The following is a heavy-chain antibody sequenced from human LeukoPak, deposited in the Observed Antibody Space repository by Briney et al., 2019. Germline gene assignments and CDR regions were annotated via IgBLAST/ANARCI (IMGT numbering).Heavy chain of an antibody. CDR1: AFTFRTYG. CDR2: IRYDGSNK. CDR3: AKEIWPTVTIPGRTYFDY. D-gene: IGHD4-17*01. V-gene: IGHV3-30*02. Sequence: GGSLRLSCAASAFTFRTYGMHWVRQAPGKGLEWVAFIRYDGSNKYYADSVRGRFTISRDNSENTLSLQMNSLRAEDTAVYYCAKEIWPTVTIPGRTYFDYWGQGTLVTVSS. J-gene: IGHJ4*02.